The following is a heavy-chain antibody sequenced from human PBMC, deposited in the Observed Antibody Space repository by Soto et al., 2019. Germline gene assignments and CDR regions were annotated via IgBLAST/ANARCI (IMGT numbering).Heavy chain of an antibody. V-gene: IGHV3-30-3*01. CDR1: GFTFSSYA. D-gene: IGHD3-3*01. J-gene: IGHJ6*02. CDR3: ARGGLRFLEWLAYRMDG. CDR2: ISYDGSNK. Sequence: QVQLVESGGGVVQPGRSLRLSCAASGFTFSSYAMHWVRQAPGQGLEWVALISYDGSNKYYADSVKGRFTISRDNSKNSRYLQMNSLRAEDTAVYYCARGGLRFLEWLAYRMDGWGQGTTVTVSS.